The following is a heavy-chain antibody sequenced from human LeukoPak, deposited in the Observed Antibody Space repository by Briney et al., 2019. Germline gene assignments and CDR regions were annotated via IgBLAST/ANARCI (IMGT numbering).Heavy chain of an antibody. CDR1: GGTFSTYP. V-gene: IGHV1-69*04. CDR2: IIPMLDVA. CDR3: ARDSFGDDFDY. Sequence: ASVKVSCKASGGTFSTYPISWVRQAPGQGLEWMGRIIPMLDVANYALKFQGRVTITADKSTSTAYMELSSLRAEDTAVFYCARDSFGDDFDYWGQGTLVTVSS. J-gene: IGHJ4*02. D-gene: IGHD3-10*01.